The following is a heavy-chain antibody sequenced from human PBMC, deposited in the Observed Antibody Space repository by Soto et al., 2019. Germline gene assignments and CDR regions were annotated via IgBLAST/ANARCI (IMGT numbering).Heavy chain of an antibody. CDR3: ARQRTSVVTQAYFDS. CDR2: IYYSGST. J-gene: IGHJ4*02. CDR1: GDSINNRSYY. D-gene: IGHD2-21*02. Sequence: SETLSLTGTVTGDSINNRSYYWGWIRQPPGKGLEWIGSIYYSGSTYNNPSLKSRVSMSVDTSKNQFSLKLRSVTAADTALYYCARQRTSVVTQAYFDSWGQGSLVTVSS. V-gene: IGHV4-39*01.